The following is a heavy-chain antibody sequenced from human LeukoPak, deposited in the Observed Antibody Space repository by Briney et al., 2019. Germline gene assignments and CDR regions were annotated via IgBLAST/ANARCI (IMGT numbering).Heavy chain of an antibody. CDR3: AREYGGPSYYYYTGV. Sequence: SETLSLTCTVSGGSLSSGTYYWSWIRQPAGKGLEWIGRIYTSGSTNYNPSLKSRVTMSIDTSKNQFSLKVPSVTAPDTAVYYCAREYGGPSYYYYTGVWGKGTTVTISS. CDR2: IYTSGST. J-gene: IGHJ6*03. D-gene: IGHD4-23*01. V-gene: IGHV4-61*02. CDR1: GGSLSSGTYY.